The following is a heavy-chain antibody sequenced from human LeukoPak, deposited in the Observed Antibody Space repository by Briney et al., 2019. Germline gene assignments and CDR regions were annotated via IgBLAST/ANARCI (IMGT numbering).Heavy chain of an antibody. Sequence: GASVKVSCKVSGYTLTELSMHWVRQAPGKGLEWMGGFDPEDGETIYAQKFQGRVTMTEDISTDTAYMELSSLRSEDTAVYYCATGSVATTNQPTYYYYYGMDVWGQGTTVTVSS. D-gene: IGHD5-24*01. J-gene: IGHJ6*02. CDR1: GYTLTELS. V-gene: IGHV1-24*01. CDR2: FDPEDGET. CDR3: ATGSVATTNQPTYYYYYGMDV.